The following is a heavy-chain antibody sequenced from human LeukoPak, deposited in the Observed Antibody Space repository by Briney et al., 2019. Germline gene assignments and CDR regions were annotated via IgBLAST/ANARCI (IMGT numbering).Heavy chain of an antibody. CDR2: IHTNERA. V-gene: IGHV4-4*09. J-gene: IGHJ4*02. CDR3: ATSNDAKVAPFDH. D-gene: IGHD1-1*01. CDR1: GVSISTFQ. Sequence: SETLSLTCTVSGVSISTFQWSWLRQPPGKGLEWIGNIHTNERANYNPSLKSRVTMSVDTSKSQFSLLLTSVSAADTAVYYCATSNDAKVAPFDHLGQGNLVTVSS.